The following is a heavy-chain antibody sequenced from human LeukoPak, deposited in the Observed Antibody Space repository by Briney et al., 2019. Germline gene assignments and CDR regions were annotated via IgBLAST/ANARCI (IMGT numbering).Heavy chain of an antibody. D-gene: IGHD3-22*01. CDR2: IYSGGST. V-gene: IGHV3-53*01. CDR3: AKDAIPYYDSSGYMDY. Sequence: PGGSLRLSCAASGFTVSSNYMSWVRQAPGKGLEWVSVIYSGGSTYYADSVKGRFTISRDNSKNTLYLQMNSLRAEDTAVYYCAKDAIPYYDSSGYMDYWGQGTLVTVSS. J-gene: IGHJ4*02. CDR1: GFTVSSNY.